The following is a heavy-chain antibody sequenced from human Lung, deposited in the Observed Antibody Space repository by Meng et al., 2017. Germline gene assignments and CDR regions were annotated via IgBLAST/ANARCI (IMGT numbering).Heavy chain of an antibody. V-gene: IGHV4-34*01. D-gene: IGHD4-11*01. CDR1: GGSFSDYY. J-gene: IGHJ4*02. CDR3: ARGPTTMAHDFDY. CDR2: INHSGST. Sequence: QVQLQQCGAGLFKPSETRSRTFVVSGGSFSDYYLSWIRQPPGKGLEWIGEINHSGSTNYNPSLESRATISVDTSQNNLSLKLSSVTAADSAVYYCARGPTTMAHDFDYWGQGTLVTVSS.